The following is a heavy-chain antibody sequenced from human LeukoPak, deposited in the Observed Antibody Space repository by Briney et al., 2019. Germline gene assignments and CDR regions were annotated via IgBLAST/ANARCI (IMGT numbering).Heavy chain of an antibody. D-gene: IGHD6-19*01. V-gene: IGHV1-69*05. CDR1: GGTFSSYA. CDR2: IIPVFGTA. J-gene: IGHJ5*02. CDR3: ARCPGIAVANWFDP. Sequence: ASVKVSCKASGGTFSSYAISWVRQAPGQGLEWMGRIIPVFGTANYAQKFQGRVTITTDESTSTAYMELSSLRSEDTAVYYCARCPGIAVANWFDPWGQGTLVTVSS.